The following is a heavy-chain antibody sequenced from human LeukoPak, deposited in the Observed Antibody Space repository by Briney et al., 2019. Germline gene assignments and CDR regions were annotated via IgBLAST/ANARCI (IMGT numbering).Heavy chain of an antibody. CDR1: GGSFSGYY. J-gene: IGHJ4*02. CDR3: ASSLGIHYDY. V-gene: IGHV4-34*01. D-gene: IGHD7-27*01. Sequence: SETLSLTCAAYGGSFSGYYWSWIRQPPGKGLEWIGEINHSGSTNYNPSLKSRVTISVDTSKNQFSLKLSSVTAADTAVYYCASSLGIHYDYWGQGTLVTVSS. CDR2: INHSGST.